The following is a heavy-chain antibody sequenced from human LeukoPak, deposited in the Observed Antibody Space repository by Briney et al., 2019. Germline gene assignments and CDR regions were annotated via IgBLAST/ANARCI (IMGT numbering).Heavy chain of an antibody. J-gene: IGHJ4*02. CDR1: GYTFTDYY. D-gene: IGHD3-16*01. V-gene: IGHV1-2*02. Sequence: GASVTVSCKASGYTFTDYYIHWVRQAPGQGLEWLGWINPNSGGTNYAQKFQGRVTMTRDTSISTAYMDLSRLRSDDTAVYYCAKRGVSGGDYYFDYWGQGTLVTVSS. CDR3: AKRGVSGGDYYFDY. CDR2: INPNSGGT.